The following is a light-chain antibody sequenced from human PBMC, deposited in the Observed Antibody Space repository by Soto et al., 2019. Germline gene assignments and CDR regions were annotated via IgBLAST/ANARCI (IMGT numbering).Light chain of an antibody. CDR1: SSNIGAGYD. Sequence: QSVLTQPPSESGAPGQRVTISCTGSSSNIGAGYDVHWYQPLPGTAPKLLIYANSNRPSGVPDRVSGSKSGTSASLAITGLQVEDEADYHCQSFDSSLSIYVFGSGTKLTVL. J-gene: IGLJ1*01. CDR3: QSFDSSLSIYV. V-gene: IGLV1-40*01. CDR2: ANS.